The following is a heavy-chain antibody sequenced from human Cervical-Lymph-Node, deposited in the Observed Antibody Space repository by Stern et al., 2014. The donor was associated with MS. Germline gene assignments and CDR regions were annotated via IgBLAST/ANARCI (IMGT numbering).Heavy chain of an antibody. J-gene: IGHJ4*02. CDR2: ISYDGRDK. Sequence: VQLVESGGGVVQPGTSLRLSCVASGFIFSRHGIHWVRQAPGQGLEWVALISYDGRDKQYADSVKVRFTISRDNSKNTLYLQMNSLRVEDTAVYYCAKENPAFDYWGQGTPVTVSS. V-gene: IGHV3-30*18. CDR1: GFIFSRHG. CDR3: AKENPAFDY.